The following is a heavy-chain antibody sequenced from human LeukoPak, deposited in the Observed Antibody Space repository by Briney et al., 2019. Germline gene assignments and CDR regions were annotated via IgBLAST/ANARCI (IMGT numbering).Heavy chain of an antibody. CDR1: AYSISSGYY. V-gene: IGHV4-38-2*02. CDR2: IYHSGST. J-gene: IGHJ4*02. Sequence: SETLSLTCTVSAYSISSGYYWGWIRQPPGKGLEWIGSIYHSGSTYYNSSLQSRVTISVDTSKNQFSLKLSSVTAADTAMYYCARTERRIGGSGWYLHWGQGTLVTVSS. D-gene: IGHD6-19*01. CDR3: ARTERRIGGSGWYLH.